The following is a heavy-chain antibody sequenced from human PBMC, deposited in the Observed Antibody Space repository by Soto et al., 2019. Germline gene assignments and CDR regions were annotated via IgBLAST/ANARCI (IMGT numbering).Heavy chain of an antibody. CDR2: INPNSGDA. D-gene: IGHD6-6*01. J-gene: IGHJ4*02. V-gene: IGHV1-2*02. CDR1: GYTFTGYY. CDR3: ARSLSTIGARPDY. Sequence: ASVKVSCKASGYTFTGYYIHWVRQAPGQGLEWMGWINPNSGDAKYAQKFQGRVTMTRDPSTAYMQLSTLSSDDTAVYYCARSLSTIGARPDYWGQGTLVTVSS.